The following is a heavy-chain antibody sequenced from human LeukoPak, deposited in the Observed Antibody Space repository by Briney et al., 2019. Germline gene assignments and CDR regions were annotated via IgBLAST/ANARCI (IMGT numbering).Heavy chain of an antibody. CDR1: GYTFSNYG. CDR3: ARDGHYRHFDY. J-gene: IGHJ4*01. V-gene: IGHV1-18*01. D-gene: IGHD4-17*01. CDR2: ISTHNGDT. Sequence: ASVKVSCKASGYTFSNYGINWVRQAPGQGLEWMGWISTHNGDTKYAQKFQGRVTMTTDTSTSTVTMELRSLRADDTAVYYCARDGHYRHFDYWGQGTVVTVSS.